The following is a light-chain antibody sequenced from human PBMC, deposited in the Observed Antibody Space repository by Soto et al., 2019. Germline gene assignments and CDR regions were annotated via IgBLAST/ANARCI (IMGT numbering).Light chain of an antibody. J-gene: IGLJ2*01. Sequence: QSALTQPASVSGSPGPSITILCAGTMRDIGAYNLVSWYQQHPGRAPQLIIYEVRNRPSGSSFRFSGSKSGSTASLTISGLQAEDEADYYCSSFTSRSSLIFGGGTKLTVL. CDR3: SSFTSRSSLI. V-gene: IGLV2-14*01. CDR2: EVR. CDR1: MRDIGAYNL.